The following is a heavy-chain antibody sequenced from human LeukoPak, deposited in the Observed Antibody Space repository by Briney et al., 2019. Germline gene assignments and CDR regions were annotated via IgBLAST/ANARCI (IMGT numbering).Heavy chain of an antibody. Sequence: PGGSLRLSCAASGFTFSDYYMSWIRQAPGKGLEWVSYISSSGSTIYYADSVKGRFTISRDNAKNSLYLQMNSLRAEDTAVYYCARDTALVTGYYYYGMGVWGQGTTVTVSS. CDR2: ISSSGSTI. D-gene: IGHD5-18*01. CDR1: GFTFSDYY. J-gene: IGHJ6*02. CDR3: ARDTALVTGYYYYGMGV. V-gene: IGHV3-11*01.